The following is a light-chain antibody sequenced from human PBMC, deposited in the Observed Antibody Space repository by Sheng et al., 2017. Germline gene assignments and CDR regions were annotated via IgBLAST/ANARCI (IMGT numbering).Light chain of an antibody. CDR2: GNS. CDR3: QSYDSSLSGYV. CDR1: STNIGAGYD. V-gene: IGLV1-40*01. J-gene: IGLJ1*01. Sequence: QSVLTQPPSVSGAPGQRVTVSCAGTSTNIGAGYDVHWYQVIPGTAPKLLIYGNSNRPSGVPDRFSGSKSGTSASLAITGLQAEDEADYYCQSYDSSLSGYVFGTGTKVTVL.